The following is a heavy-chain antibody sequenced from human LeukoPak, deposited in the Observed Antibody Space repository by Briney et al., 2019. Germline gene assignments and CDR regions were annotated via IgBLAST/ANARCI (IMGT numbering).Heavy chain of an antibody. V-gene: IGHV4-59*01. J-gene: IGHJ5*02. D-gene: IGHD3-10*01. Sequence: SETLSLTCSVSGGSISSYYWSWIRQPPGKRLEWIGYFYYTGSSNYNPSLKSRVTMSLDTSKNQFSLKLSSVTAADTAVYYCARADYYGSGSFGSFDPWGQGTLVTVSS. CDR2: FYYTGSS. CDR3: ARADYYGSGSFGSFDP. CDR1: GGSISSYY.